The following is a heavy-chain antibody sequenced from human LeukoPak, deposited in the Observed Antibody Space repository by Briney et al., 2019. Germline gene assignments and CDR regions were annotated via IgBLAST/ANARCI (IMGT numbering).Heavy chain of an antibody. CDR3: ARDPYSGSYGDSYYYYMDV. CDR2: ISGSGGYT. Sequence: GGSLRLSCAASGFTFSSYGISWVRQAPGKGLERVSSISGSGGYTYYADSVEGRFTTTRDNSKNSLYLQMNSLRAEDTAVYYCARDPYSGSYGDSYYYYMDVWGKGTTVTISS. CDR1: GFTFSSYG. D-gene: IGHD1-26*01. V-gene: IGHV3-23*01. J-gene: IGHJ6*03.